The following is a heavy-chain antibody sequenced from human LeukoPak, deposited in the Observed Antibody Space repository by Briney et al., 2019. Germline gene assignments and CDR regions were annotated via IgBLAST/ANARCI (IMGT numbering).Heavy chain of an antibody. CDR1: GGSFSGYY. CDR2: INHSGST. Sequence: SETLSLTCAVYGGSFSGYYWSWIRQPPGKGLEWIGEINHSGSTNYNPSLKSRVTISVDTSKNQFSLKLSSVTAADTAVYYCARGLGYSGYEGAYYFDYWGQGTLVTVFS. J-gene: IGHJ4*02. D-gene: IGHD5-12*01. V-gene: IGHV4-34*01. CDR3: ARGLGYSGYEGAYYFDY.